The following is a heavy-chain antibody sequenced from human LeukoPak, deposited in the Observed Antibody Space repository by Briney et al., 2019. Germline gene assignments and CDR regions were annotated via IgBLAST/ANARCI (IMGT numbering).Heavy chain of an antibody. CDR2: FSASGNG. J-gene: IGHJ4*02. CDR1: GDSISTDDYY. CDR3: ARGAARYCSSTSCNYFDY. Sequence: SETLSLTCTVSGDSISTDDYYWSWIRQPAGKGLEGIGRFSASGNGNYNPSLKSRVTISVDTSKNQFSLKLSSVTAADTAVYYCARGAARYCSSTSCNYFDYWGQGTLVTVSS. D-gene: IGHD2-2*01. V-gene: IGHV4-61*02.